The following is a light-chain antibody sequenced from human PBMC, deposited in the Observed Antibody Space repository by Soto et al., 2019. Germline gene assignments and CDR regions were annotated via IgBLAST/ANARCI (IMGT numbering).Light chain of an antibody. CDR1: QSVSSN. J-gene: IGKJ3*01. CDR3: QQYDNWPFT. Sequence: EIVMTQSPATLSVSPGERATLSCRASQSVSSNLAWYQQKPGLAPRLLIYGASTRATGIPARFSGSGSGTQFTLTISGLQSEDFAVYYCQQYDNWPFTFGPGTKVDIK. CDR2: GAS. V-gene: IGKV3-15*01.